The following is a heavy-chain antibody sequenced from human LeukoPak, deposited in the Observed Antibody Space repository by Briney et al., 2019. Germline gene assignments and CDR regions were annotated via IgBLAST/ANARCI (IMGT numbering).Heavy chain of an antibody. CDR3: ARKPSEKIDWDTAMVIAPYEAVAGLYYFDY. J-gene: IGHJ4*02. CDR2: IYYSGST. V-gene: IGHV4-39*01. CDR1: GGSISSSSYY. D-gene: IGHD5-18*01. Sequence: PSETLSLTCTVSGGSISSSSYYWGWIRQPPGKGLEWIGSIYYSGSTYYNPSLKSRVTISVDTSKNQFSLKLSSVTAADTAVYYCARKPSEKIDWDTAMVIAPYEAVAGLYYFDYWGQGTLVTVSS.